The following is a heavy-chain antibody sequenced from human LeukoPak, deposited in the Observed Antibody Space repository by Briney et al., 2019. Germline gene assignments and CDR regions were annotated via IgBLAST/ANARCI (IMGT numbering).Heavy chain of an antibody. CDR1: GFTFDDYA. V-gene: IGHV3-9*01. Sequence: GRSLRLSCAASGFTFDDYAMHWVRQAPGKGLEWVSGISWNSGSICYADSVKGRFTISRDNAKNSLYLQMNSLRAEDTALYYCAKASKTYYYDSSGYYGMDVWGQGTTVTVSS. J-gene: IGHJ6*02. CDR3: AKASKTYYYDSSGYYGMDV. D-gene: IGHD3-22*01. CDR2: ISWNSGSI.